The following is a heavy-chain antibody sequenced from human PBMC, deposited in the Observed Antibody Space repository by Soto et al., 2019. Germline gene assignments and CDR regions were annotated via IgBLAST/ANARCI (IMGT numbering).Heavy chain of an antibody. CDR1: GGSISDYY. J-gene: IGHJ6*02. CDR3: GRIPSSWSEISNYYFYYGMDV. D-gene: IGHD6-13*01. CDR2: IYYSGRT. Sequence: SETLSLTCTVSGGSISDYYWSWIRQAPGKGLEWIGHIYYSGRTNYNPSLKSRVTISVDTSKNHLSLKLSSVTAADTAMYYCGRIPSSWSEISNYYFYYGMDVWGQGTTVTVSS. V-gene: IGHV4-59*01.